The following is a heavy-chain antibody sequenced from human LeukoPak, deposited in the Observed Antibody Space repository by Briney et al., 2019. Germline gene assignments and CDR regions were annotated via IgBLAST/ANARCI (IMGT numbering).Heavy chain of an antibody. V-gene: IGHV1-69*05. J-gene: IGHJ6*03. Sequence: SVKVSCKTSGGTFSSYAISWVRQAPGQGLEWMGWIIPIFGTANYAQKVQGRVTITTDESTSTAYMELSSLRSEDTAVYYCARARVTMVRGVMSPNYYYYMDVWGKGTTVTVSS. D-gene: IGHD3-10*01. CDR2: IIPIFGTA. CDR3: ARARVTMVRGVMSPNYYYYMDV. CDR1: GGTFSSYA.